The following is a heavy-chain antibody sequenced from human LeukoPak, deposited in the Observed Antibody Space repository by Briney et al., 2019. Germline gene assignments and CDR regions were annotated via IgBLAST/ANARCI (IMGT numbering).Heavy chain of an antibody. Sequence: GGSLRLSCAGSGFIFSSNWMSWVRQAPGKGLEWVANIKQDGSEKYYVDSVKGRFTLSRDNAKNSVFLQMNSLRAEDSAVYYCAIIGDHTNAFDTWGQGTMVTVSS. J-gene: IGHJ3*02. CDR2: IKQDGSEK. CDR1: GFIFSSNW. V-gene: IGHV3-7*01. D-gene: IGHD7-27*01. CDR3: AIIGDHTNAFDT.